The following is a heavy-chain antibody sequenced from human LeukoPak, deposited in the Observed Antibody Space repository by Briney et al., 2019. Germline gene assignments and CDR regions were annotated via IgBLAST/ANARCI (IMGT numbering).Heavy chain of an antibody. V-gene: IGHV3-33*01. CDR3: ARVSSGWTGVRGYYFDY. J-gene: IGHJ4*02. CDR2: IWYDGSNK. CDR1: GFTFSSYG. Sequence: GGSLRLSCAASGFTFSSYGMHWVRQAPGKGLEWVAVIWYDGSNKYYADSVKGRFTISRDNSKNTLYLQMNSLRAEDTAVYYCARVSSGWTGVRGYYFDYWGQGTLVTVSS. D-gene: IGHD3-10*01.